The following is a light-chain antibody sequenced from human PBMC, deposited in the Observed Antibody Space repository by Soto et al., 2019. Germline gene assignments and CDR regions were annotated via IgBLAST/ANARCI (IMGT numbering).Light chain of an antibody. J-gene: IGKJ1*01. CDR2: GAS. Sequence: EIVLTQSPGTLSLSPGERATLSCRASQSVSSSYLAWYQQKPGQAPRLLIYGASSRATGIPSRFSGSGSGKNFTLTIRRLEPEDFAVYYCQQYGSSPRLTFGQGTKVQFK. V-gene: IGKV3-20*01. CDR3: QQYGSSPRLT. CDR1: QSVSSSY.